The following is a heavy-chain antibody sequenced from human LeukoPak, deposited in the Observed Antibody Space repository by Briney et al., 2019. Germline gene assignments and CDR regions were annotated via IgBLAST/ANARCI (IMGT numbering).Heavy chain of an antibody. J-gene: IGHJ4*02. D-gene: IGHD6-25*01. Sequence: GGSLRLSRLASGFSFNSYTMNWVREAPGKGLEWVSAITSGGGTTYYAGSVKGRFTISRDNSKNTLYLQMNSLRAEDTAVYYCARDPPRAAWVFDYWGQGTLVSVSS. CDR3: ARDPPRAAWVFDY. V-gene: IGHV3-23*01. CDR2: ITSGGGTT. CDR1: GFSFNSYT.